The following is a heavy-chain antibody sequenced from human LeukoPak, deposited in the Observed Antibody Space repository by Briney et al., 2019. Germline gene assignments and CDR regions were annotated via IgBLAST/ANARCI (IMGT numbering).Heavy chain of an antibody. CDR2: IYYSGST. J-gene: IGHJ3*02. CDR3: ARESGDSSSWYAVAFDI. CDR1: GGSISSYY. V-gene: IGHV4-59*01. Sequence: SETLSLTCTVSGGSISSYYWSWIRQPPGKGLEWIGYIYYSGSTNYNPSLKSRVTISVDTSKNQFSLKLSSVTAADTAVYYCARESGDSSSWYAVAFDIWGQGTMVTVSS. D-gene: IGHD6-13*01.